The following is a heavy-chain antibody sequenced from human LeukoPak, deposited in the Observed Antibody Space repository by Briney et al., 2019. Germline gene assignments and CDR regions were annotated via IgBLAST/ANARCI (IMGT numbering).Heavy chain of an antibody. J-gene: IGHJ3*02. CDR1: GFTLGDYA. V-gene: IGHV3-49*04. CDR2: IRSNAYGGTT. CDR3: TRAIKKQSTMIVVVIGEEDAFDI. D-gene: IGHD3-22*01. Sequence: GRSLRFSCKASGFTLGDYAMSWVRQAPGQGLEWVGFIRSNAYGGTTEYAASVKGRFTISRDDSKSIAYLQMNSLKTEDTAVYYCTRAIKKQSTMIVVVIGEEDAFDIWGQGTMVTVSS.